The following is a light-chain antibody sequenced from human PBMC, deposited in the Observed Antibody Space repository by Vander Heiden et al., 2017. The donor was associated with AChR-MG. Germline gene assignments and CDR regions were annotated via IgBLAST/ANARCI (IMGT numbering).Light chain of an antibody. CDR1: QSINSF. J-gene: IGKJ1*01. CDR2: VAT. Sequence: DIQMTQSPSSLSASVGDRVTITCRASQSINSFVNWYQQKSGEAPNLLMYVATNLQSGVPARFSGSGSGTDFTLTISNLQPEDFATYYCQQSSSPPWTFGQGTKVEI. CDR3: QQSSSPPWT. V-gene: IGKV1-39*01.